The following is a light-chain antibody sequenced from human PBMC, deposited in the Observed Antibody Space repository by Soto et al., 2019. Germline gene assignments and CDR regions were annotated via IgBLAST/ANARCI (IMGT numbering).Light chain of an antibody. CDR1: QSISNY. J-gene: IGKJ2*01. CDR3: QEYDSYSST. Sequence: DIQMTQSPSTLSASVGDRVTITCRASQSISNYLAWYQQKPGKAPKVLIYDASSFESGVPLRFSGSGSGTEFTLTISSLQPDDFATYYCQEYDSYSSTCGQGTKLQIK. CDR2: DAS. V-gene: IGKV1-5*01.